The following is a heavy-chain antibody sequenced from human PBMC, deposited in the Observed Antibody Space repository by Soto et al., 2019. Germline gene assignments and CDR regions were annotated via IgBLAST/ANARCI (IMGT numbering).Heavy chain of an antibody. Sequence: PSETLSLTCTVSGGSISSSSYYWGWIRQPPGKGLEWIGSIYYSGSTYYNPSLKSRVTISVDTSKNQFSLKLSSVTAADTAVYYCARHMFEISYWGQGTLVTVSS. CDR2: IYYSGST. CDR3: ARHMFEISY. CDR1: GGSISSSSYY. J-gene: IGHJ4*02. V-gene: IGHV4-39*01. D-gene: IGHD3-10*02.